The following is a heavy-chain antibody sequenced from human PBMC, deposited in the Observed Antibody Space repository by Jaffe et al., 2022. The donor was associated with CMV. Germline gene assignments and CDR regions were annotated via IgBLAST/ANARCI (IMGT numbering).Heavy chain of an antibody. CDR3: VKGGIQSWLVDAFDM. V-gene: IGHV3-9*01. CDR1: GFNFDGFA. CDR2: INRKSDTI. D-gene: IGHD5-18*01. J-gene: IGHJ3*02. Sequence: EVQLVESGGGLVQPGRSLRLSCAASGFNFDGFAMHWVRQAPGKGLEWVSGINRKSDTIDYVDSVKGRFTISRDNAKNTLYLQMNTLRAEDTALYYCVKGGIQSWLVDAFDMWGPGTMVTVSS.